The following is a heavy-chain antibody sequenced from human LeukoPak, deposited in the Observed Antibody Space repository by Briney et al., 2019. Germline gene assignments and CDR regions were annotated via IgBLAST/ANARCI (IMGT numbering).Heavy chain of an antibody. J-gene: IGHJ3*02. CDR1: GYTFTGYY. D-gene: IGHD1-26*01. V-gene: IGHV1-2*02. CDR2: INPNSGGT. Sequence: GASVKVSCKASGYTFTGYYMHWVRQAPGQGLEWMGWINPNSGGTNYAQKFQGRVTMTRDTSISTAYMELSRLRSDDTAVYYCARVMWELHDAFDIWGQGTMVTVSS. CDR3: ARVMWELHDAFDI.